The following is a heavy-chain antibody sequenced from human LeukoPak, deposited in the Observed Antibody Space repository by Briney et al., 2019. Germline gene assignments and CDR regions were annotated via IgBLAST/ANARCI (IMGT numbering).Heavy chain of an antibody. CDR2: IVVGSGNT. CDR3: AADAGPYCSSTSCSYYYYYGMDV. V-gene: IGHV1-58*02. Sequence: EASVKVSCKASGFTFTSSAMQWVRQARGQRLEWIGWIVVGSGNTNYAQKFQERVTITRDMSTSTAYMELSSLRSEDTAVYYCAADAGPYCSSTSCSYYYYYGMDVWGQGTTVTVSS. D-gene: IGHD2-2*01. J-gene: IGHJ6*02. CDR1: GFTFTSSA.